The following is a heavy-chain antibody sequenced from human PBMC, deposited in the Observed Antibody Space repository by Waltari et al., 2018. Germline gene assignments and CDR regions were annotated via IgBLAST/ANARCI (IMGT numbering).Heavy chain of an antibody. J-gene: IGHJ4*02. CDR3: ARYYYDSSGYRGTLYFDY. V-gene: IGHV5-51*01. D-gene: IGHD3-22*01. CDR1: GYSFTSYW. CDR2: TYPGDSDT. Sequence: EVQLVQSGAEVKKPGESLQISCKGSGYSFTSYWLGWVRQLPVKGLELMGITYPGDSDTRYSPSFQGQVTISADKSISTAYLQWSSLKASDTAMYYCARYYYDSSGYRGTLYFDYWGQGTLVTVSS.